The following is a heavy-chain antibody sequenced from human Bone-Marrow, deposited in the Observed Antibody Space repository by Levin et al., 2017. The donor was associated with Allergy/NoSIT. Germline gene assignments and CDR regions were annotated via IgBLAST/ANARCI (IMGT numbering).Heavy chain of an antibody. V-gene: IGHV3-30*03. CDR3: ARELDYGYYHIYYYYGMDV. CDR1: GFTFRNYG. D-gene: IGHD4-17*01. CDR2: ISHDGIEK. J-gene: IGHJ6*02. Sequence: GGSLRLSCAASGFTFRNYGIHWVRQAPGKGLEWVAVISHDGIEKDYADSVKGRFTISRDNPKNTLHLQMNSLRAEDTAVYYCARELDYGYYHIYYYYGMDVWGQGTTVTVSS.